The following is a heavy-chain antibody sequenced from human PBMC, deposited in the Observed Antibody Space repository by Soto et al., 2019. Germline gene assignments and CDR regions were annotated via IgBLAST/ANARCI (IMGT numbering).Heavy chain of an antibody. D-gene: IGHD1-26*01. Sequence: PSETLSLTCTGSGGSISSSSYYWGWIRQPPGKGLEWIGSIYYSGSTYYNPSLKSRVTISVDTSKNQFSLKLSSVTAADTAVYYCARGWGWERFDGMDVWGQGTTVT. CDR1: GGSISSSSYY. CDR3: ARGWGWERFDGMDV. J-gene: IGHJ6*02. CDR2: IYYSGST. V-gene: IGHV4-39*01.